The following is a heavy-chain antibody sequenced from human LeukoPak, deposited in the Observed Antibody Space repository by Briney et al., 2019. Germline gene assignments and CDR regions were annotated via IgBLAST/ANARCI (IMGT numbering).Heavy chain of an antibody. CDR3: ARDGDGHIDFDY. V-gene: IGHV3-74*01. Sequence: GGSLRLSCAASGFTFSSYWMHWVRQAPGKGLVWVARINSDGRSVSYADSVQGRFTISRDNAKDTLYVQMNSLRAKDTAVYYCARDGDGHIDFDYWGQSTRLTVSS. J-gene: IGHJ4*02. D-gene: IGHD5-24*01. CDR2: INSDGRSV. CDR1: GFTFSSYW.